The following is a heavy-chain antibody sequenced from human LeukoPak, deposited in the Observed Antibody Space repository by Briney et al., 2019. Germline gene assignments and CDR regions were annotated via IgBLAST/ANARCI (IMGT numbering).Heavy chain of an antibody. CDR3: ARSRGSYDY. J-gene: IGHJ4*02. V-gene: IGHV1-69*13. CDR1: GYTFTSYG. Sequence: ASVKVSCKASGYTFTSYGISWVRQAPGQGLEWMGGIIPIFGTANYAQKFQGGVTITADESTSTAYMELSSLRSEDTAVYYCARSRGSYDYWGQGTLVTVSS. D-gene: IGHD1-26*01. CDR2: IIPIFGTA.